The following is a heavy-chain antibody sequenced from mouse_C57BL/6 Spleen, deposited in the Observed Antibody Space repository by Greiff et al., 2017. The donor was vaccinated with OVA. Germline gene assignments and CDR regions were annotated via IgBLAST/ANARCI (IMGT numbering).Heavy chain of an antibody. D-gene: IGHD2-4*01. J-gene: IGHJ4*01. CDR1: GYTFPSYW. Sequence: VQLQQPGAELVKPGASVKLSCKASGYTFPSYWMQWVKQRPGQGLEWIGEIDPSDSYTNYNQKFKGKATLTVDTSSSTAYMQLSSLTSEDSAVYYCARVITTLYYYAMDYWGQGTSVTVSS. CDR3: ARVITTLYYYAMDY. V-gene: IGHV1-50*01. CDR2: IDPSDSYT.